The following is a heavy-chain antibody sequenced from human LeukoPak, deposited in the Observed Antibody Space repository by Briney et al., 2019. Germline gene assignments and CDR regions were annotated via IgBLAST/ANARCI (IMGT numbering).Heavy chain of an antibody. Sequence: GGSLRLSCAASGFTFSNYDMHWVRQAAGKGLEWVSYISSSSTYTKYADSVKGRFTISRDNAKNSLYLQMNSLRAEDTAVYYCARSRQWLETNWFYPWGQGTLVTVSS. CDR1: GFTFSNYD. J-gene: IGHJ5*02. CDR2: ISSSSTYT. CDR3: ARSRQWLETNWFYP. D-gene: IGHD6-19*01. V-gene: IGHV3-11*03.